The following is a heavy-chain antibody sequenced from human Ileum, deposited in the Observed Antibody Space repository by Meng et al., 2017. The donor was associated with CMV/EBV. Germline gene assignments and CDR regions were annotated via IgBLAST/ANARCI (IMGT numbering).Heavy chain of an antibody. CDR1: GGTFSSYA. D-gene: IGHD6-6*01. CDR3: ARSPLMAARPVDYYYGMDV. Sequence: ASVKVSCKASGGTFSSYAISWVRQAPGQGLEWMGWINPNSGGTNYAQKFQGRVTMTRDTSISTAYMELSRLRSDDTAVYYCARSPLMAARPVDYYYGMDVWGQGTMVTVSS. J-gene: IGHJ6*02. CDR2: INPNSGGT. V-gene: IGHV1-2*02.